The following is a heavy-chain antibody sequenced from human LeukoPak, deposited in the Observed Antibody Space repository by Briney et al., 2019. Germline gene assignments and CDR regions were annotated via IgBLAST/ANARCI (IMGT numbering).Heavy chain of an antibody. CDR3: ARRGVRGVIIKNWFDP. CDR1: GGSISSYY. CDR2: TYTSGTI. J-gene: IGHJ5*02. V-gene: IGHV4-4*07. D-gene: IGHD3-10*01. Sequence: PSETLSLTCTVSGGSISSYYWSWIRQPAGTALEWIGRTYTSGTITYNPSLKSRVTMSVDTSKNQFSLKLSSVTAADTAVYYCARRGVRGVIIKNWFDPWGQGTLVTVSS.